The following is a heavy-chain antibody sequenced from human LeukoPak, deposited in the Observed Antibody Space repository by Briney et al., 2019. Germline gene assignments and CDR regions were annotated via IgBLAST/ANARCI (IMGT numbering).Heavy chain of an antibody. CDR3: AKDPYYDFWSGYYYFDY. CDR1: GFTFSSYA. J-gene: IGHJ4*02. Sequence: GGSLRLSCAASGFTFSSYAMSWVRQAPGKGLEWVSSISSSGDSTYYADSVKGRFTLSRDNSKNTLYLQMNSLRAEDTAVYYCAKDPYYDFWSGYYYFDYWGQGTLVTVSS. CDR2: ISSSGDST. V-gene: IGHV3-23*01. D-gene: IGHD3-3*01.